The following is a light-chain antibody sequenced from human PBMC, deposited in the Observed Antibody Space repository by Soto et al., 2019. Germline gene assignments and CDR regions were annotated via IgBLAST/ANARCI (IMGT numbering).Light chain of an antibody. J-gene: IGKJ3*01. V-gene: IGKV1-33*01. CDR3: QQYDNLPFT. CDR2: DAS. CDR1: QDISDY. Sequence: DIPLTQSPSSLSASVGSTVTITCQSSQDISDYLNWYQHKPGKAPNLLIYDASNLETGVPSRFSGSSSGTDFTFTISNLQPEDIAIYYCQQYDNLPFTLGPGTKVDI.